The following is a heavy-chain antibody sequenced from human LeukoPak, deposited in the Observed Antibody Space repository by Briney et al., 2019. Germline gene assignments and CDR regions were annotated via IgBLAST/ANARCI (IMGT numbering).Heavy chain of an antibody. CDR3: ATWIQLWSDFDY. D-gene: IGHD5-18*01. V-gene: IGHV3-74*01. CDR2: INSDGSST. Sequence: GGSLRLSCAASGFTFSSYWMHWVRQAPGKGLVWVSRINSDGSSTSYADFVKGRFTISRDNAKNTLYLQMNSLRAEDTAVYYCATWIQLWSDFDYWGQGTLVTVSS. J-gene: IGHJ4*02. CDR1: GFTFSSYW.